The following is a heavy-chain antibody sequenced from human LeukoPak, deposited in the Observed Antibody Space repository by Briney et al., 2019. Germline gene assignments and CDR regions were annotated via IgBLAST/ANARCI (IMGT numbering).Heavy chain of an antibody. D-gene: IGHD3-22*01. CDR2: IRSKAYGGTT. CDR1: GFTFGDYA. Sequence: GGSLRLSCTASGFTFGDYAMTWVRQAPGKGLEWVGFIRSKAYGGTTEYAASVKGRFTISRDDSKSIAYLQMNSLKTEDTAMYYCTRPARISMIVGDLGYFHYWGQGTLVTVSS. CDR3: TRPARISMIVGDLGYFHY. J-gene: IGHJ4*02. V-gene: IGHV3-49*04.